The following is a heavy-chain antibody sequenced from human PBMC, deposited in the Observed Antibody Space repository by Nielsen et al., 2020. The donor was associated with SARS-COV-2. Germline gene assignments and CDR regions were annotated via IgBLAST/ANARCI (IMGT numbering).Heavy chain of an antibody. CDR1: GFTFSSYA. CDR2: ISGSRGST. CDR3: ARDVDPTAYYYYYGMDV. D-gene: IGHD4-17*01. Sequence: GESLKISCAASGFTFSSYAMSWVRQAPGKGLEWVSAISGSRGSTYYADSVKGRFTISRDNSKNTLYLQMNSLRAEDTAVYYCARDVDPTAYYYYYGMDVWGQGTTVTVSS. J-gene: IGHJ6*02. V-gene: IGHV3-23*01.